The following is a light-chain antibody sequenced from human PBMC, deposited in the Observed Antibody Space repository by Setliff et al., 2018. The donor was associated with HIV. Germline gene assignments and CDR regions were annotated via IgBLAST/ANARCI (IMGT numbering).Light chain of an antibody. Sequence: QSALTQPASVSGSPGQSITISCSGTNGDIGSHDYVSWYQQHPGKAPKLIIFSVTNRPSGVSDRFSGSKSGNTASLTISGLQPEDEADYYCASHRDTNTLEVFGTGTKVTVL. V-gene: IGLV2-14*03. CDR2: SVT. J-gene: IGLJ1*01. CDR1: NGDIGSHDY. CDR3: ASHRDTNTLEV.